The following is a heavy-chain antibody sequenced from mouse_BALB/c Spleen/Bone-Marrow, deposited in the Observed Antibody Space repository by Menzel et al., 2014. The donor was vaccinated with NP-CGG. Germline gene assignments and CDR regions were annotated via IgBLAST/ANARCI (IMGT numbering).Heavy chain of an antibody. J-gene: IGHJ1*01. CDR3: ARDRNYGSSWYFDV. D-gene: IGHD1-1*01. V-gene: IGHV7-3*02. Sequence: EVQLVESGGGLVQPGGSLRLSCATSGFTFTDYYISWVRQPPGKALEWLGFIRNKANGYTTEYSASVKGRFTISRDNSQSILYLQMNTLRAEDSATYYCARDRNYGSSWYFDVWGAGTTVTVSS. CDR2: IRNKANGYTT. CDR1: GFTFTDYY.